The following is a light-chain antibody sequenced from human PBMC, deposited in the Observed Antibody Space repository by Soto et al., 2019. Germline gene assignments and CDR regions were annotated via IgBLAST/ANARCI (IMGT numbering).Light chain of an antibody. Sequence: DIQMTQSPSSLSASVGDRVTITCRASQSISNYLNWYQEKPGKAPNLLIYAASILQSGVPSRFSGRGSGADFTLTIDSLQPEDVAIYYCQQSYRTPRTFGQGTKVEIK. CDR3: QQSYRTPRT. V-gene: IGKV1-39*01. CDR1: QSISNY. CDR2: AAS. J-gene: IGKJ1*01.